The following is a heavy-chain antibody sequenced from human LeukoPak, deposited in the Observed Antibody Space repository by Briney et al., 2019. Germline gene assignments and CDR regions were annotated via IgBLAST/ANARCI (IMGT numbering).Heavy chain of an antibody. CDR3: AKAWALTYLGGVDS. CDR2: LSGTGGNT. J-gene: IGHJ4*02. V-gene: IGHV3-23*01. CDR1: GFTFDDYG. D-gene: IGHD2-21*02. Sequence: PGGSLRLSCAASGFTFDDYGMSWVRQAPGKGLEWVSTLSGTGGNTYYADSVRGRFTISRDNSKNTLYLQMNSLRAEDTAVYYCAKAWALTYLGGVDSWGQGTLVTVSS.